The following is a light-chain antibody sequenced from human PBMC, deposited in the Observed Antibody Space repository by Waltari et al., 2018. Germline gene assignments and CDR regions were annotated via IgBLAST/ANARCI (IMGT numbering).Light chain of an antibody. CDR2: GAS. CDR3: QQYDSIVLT. CDR1: QSVSSTS. Sequence: EIVLTQSPGTLSVSPGERATLACRARQSVSSTSLRWYQQKRGQAPRLLVYGASTRATGIPDRFSGSGSGTDFTLTISRLEPEDFAVYYCQQYDSIVLTFGGGTKVEI. J-gene: IGKJ4*01. V-gene: IGKV3-20*01.